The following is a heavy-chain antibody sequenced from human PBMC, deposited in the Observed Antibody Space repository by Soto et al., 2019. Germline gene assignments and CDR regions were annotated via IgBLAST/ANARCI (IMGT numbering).Heavy chain of an antibody. CDR3: ARDRVFQV. V-gene: IGHV4-31*03. CDR1: GDSISSGGHY. Sequence: PSETLSLTCTVSGDSISSGGHYWTWIRQHPGKGLEWIGYIFSGGITYYNPSLKSRVIISLDTSNNQFSLMLTSVTAADTAVYYCARDRVFQVWGQGTTVTVS. J-gene: IGHJ6*02. D-gene: IGHD2-21*01. CDR2: IFSGGIT.